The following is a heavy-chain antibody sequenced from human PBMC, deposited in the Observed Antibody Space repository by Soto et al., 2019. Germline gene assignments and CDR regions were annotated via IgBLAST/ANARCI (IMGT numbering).Heavy chain of an antibody. CDR2: ISSSGSTI. D-gene: IGHD2-15*01. V-gene: IGHV3-11*01. CDR1: GVTFSDYY. Sequence: PGGSLRLSCAVSGVTFSDYYMSWIRQAQGKGLKRVSYISSSGSTIYYADSVKGRFTISRDNAKNSLYLQMNSLRAEDTTAYHWARGEFCSGGSGYSEPNDAFDIWGQGTMVRVS. J-gene: IGHJ3*02. CDR3: ARGEFCSGGSGYSEPNDAFDI.